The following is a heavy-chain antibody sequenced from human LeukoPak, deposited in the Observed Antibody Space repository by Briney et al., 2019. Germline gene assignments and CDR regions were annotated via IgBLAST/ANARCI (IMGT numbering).Heavy chain of an antibody. J-gene: IGHJ4*02. Sequence: PGRSLRLSCAASGFTFSSYGMHWVRQSPGKGLEWVAVTWYDGSKTYYADSVKGRFTSSRDNSKNTMYLKMNSLRAEDTAVYYCARDPRGIAVAGILDYWGQGTQVTVSS. CDR1: GFTFSSYG. CDR3: ARDPRGIAVAGILDY. V-gene: IGHV3-33*01. CDR2: TWYDGSKT. D-gene: IGHD6-19*01.